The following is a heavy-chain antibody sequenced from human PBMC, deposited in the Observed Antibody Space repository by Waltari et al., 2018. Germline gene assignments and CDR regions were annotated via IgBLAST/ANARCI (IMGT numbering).Heavy chain of an antibody. CDR2: ISWNSGSI. CDR3: AKALTASGGSSNAFDI. J-gene: IGHJ3*02. D-gene: IGHD2-15*01. CDR1: GFTFDDYA. Sequence: VQLVESGGGLVQPGRSLRLSCAASGFTFDDYAMHWVRQAPGKGPEWVSGISWNSGSIGYADSVKGRFTISRDNAKNSLYLQMNSLRAEDMALYYCAKALTASGGSSNAFDIWGQGTMVTVSS. V-gene: IGHV3-9*03.